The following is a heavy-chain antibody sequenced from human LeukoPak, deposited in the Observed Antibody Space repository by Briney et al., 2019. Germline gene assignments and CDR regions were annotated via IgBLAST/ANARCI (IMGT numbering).Heavy chain of an antibody. D-gene: IGHD6-13*01. CDR3: ATDGTAGRAFDI. V-gene: IGHV4-59*01. Sequence: SETLSLTCTVSGDSMSSYYWSWIRQPPGKGLEWIGYISYTGSTNYNPSLKSRVTISVDTSKNQFSLKLSSVTAADTAVYYCATDGTAGRAFDIWGQGTMVTVSS. J-gene: IGHJ3*02. CDR2: ISYTGST. CDR1: GDSMSSYY.